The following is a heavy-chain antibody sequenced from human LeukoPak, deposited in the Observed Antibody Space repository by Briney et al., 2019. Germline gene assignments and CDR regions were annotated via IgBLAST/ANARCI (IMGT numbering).Heavy chain of an antibody. CDR2: IIPIFGTA. CDR3: ARSMVRELGSDY. Sequence: SVKVSCKASGGTFSSYAISWVRQAPGQGLEWMGGIIPIFGTANYAQKFQGRVTITAAESTSTAYMELSSLRSEDTAVYYCARSMVRELGSDYWGQGTLVTVSS. J-gene: IGHJ4*02. D-gene: IGHD3-10*01. V-gene: IGHV1-69*13. CDR1: GGTFSSYA.